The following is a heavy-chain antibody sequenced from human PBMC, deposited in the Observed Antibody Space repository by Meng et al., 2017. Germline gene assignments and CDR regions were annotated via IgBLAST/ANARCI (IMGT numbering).Heavy chain of an antibody. V-gene: IGHV1-69*09. CDR2: IIPILGIA. J-gene: IGHJ5*02. Sequence: QVQLVHSVAEVTKPGSSVNVSCKASGDTFSSYAISWVRQAPGQGLEWMGRIIPILGIANYTQKFQGRVTITADKSTSTAYMELSSLRSEDTAVYYCARDRGLEFDPWGQGTLVTVSS. CDR1: GDTFSSYA. CDR3: ARDRGLEFDP. D-gene: IGHD3-16*01.